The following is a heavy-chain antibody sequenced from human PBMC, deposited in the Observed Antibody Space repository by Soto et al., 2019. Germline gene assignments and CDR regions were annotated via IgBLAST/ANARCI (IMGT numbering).Heavy chain of an antibody. V-gene: IGHV3-30*18. CDR2: ISYDGSNK. D-gene: IGHD3-10*01. Sequence: GSLRLSCAASGFTFSSYGMRWVRQAPGKGLEWVAVISYDGSNKYYADSVKGRFTISRDNSKNTLYLQMNSLRAEDTAVYYCAKDKEYYFDYWGQGTLVTVSS. J-gene: IGHJ4*02. CDR1: GFTFSSYG. CDR3: AKDKEYYFDY.